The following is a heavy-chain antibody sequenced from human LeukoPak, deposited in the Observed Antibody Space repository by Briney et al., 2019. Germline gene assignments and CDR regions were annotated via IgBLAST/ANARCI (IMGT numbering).Heavy chain of an antibody. CDR3: VKEGYYYMDV. V-gene: IGHV3-11*01. Sequence: GGSLRLSCAASGFTFSDYYMSWIRQAPGKGLEWVASISHSATTIYYADSVKGRFTISRDNSKNALYLQLNSPRAEDTAIYYCVKEGYYYMDVWGKGTTVTVSS. J-gene: IGHJ6*03. CDR1: GFTFSDYY. CDR2: ISHSATTI.